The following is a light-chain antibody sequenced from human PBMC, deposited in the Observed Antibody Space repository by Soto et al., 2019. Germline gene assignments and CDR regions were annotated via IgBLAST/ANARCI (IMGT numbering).Light chain of an antibody. CDR2: AAS. CDR3: QKYNGAPLT. V-gene: IGKV1-27*01. CDR1: QVITND. Sequence: DIQMTQSPSSLSASVGDRVTITCRASQVITNDLAWYQQNPGQVPKLLIYAASKLQSGVPSRFSGSGVGTDFTLTITSLQAEDVATYYCQKYNGAPLTVGGGTKV. J-gene: IGKJ4*01.